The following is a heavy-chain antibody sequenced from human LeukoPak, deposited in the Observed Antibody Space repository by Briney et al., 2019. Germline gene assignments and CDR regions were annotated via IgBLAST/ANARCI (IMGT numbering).Heavy chain of an antibody. Sequence: ASVKVSCKASGGTFSSYAISWVRQAPGQGLEWMGGIIPIFGTANYAQKFQGRVTITADESTSTAYMELSSLRSEDTAVYYCAIPVEMATITPDAFDIWGQGTMVTVSS. CDR3: AIPVEMATITPDAFDI. J-gene: IGHJ3*02. V-gene: IGHV1-69*13. D-gene: IGHD5-24*01. CDR2: IIPIFGTA. CDR1: GGTFSSYA.